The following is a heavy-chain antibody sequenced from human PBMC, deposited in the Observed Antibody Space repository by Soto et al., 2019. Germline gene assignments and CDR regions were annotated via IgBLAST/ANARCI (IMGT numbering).Heavy chain of an antibody. J-gene: IGHJ5*02. D-gene: IGHD2-15*01. CDR2: INPNSGGT. V-gene: IGHV1-2*02. CDR1: GYTFTVYY. CDR3: ARDGGYCSGGSSLYRANWFDP. Sequence: ASVKVSCKASGYTFTVYYMHWVRQAPGQGRQWTGWINPNSGGTNYAQKFQCRVTMTRDTSISTDYMELSRLRSDDTAVYYCARDGGYCSGGSSLYRANWFDPWGQGTLVTVSS.